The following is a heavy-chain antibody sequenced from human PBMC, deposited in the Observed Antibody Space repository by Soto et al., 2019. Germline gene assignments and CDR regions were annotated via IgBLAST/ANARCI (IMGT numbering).Heavy chain of an antibody. D-gene: IGHD3-16*02. Sequence: SGPLSLTCTVSGGSISSDNSFWSWIRQHTGKRLEWIGYIDYMRGAYYNPSLKSQGTTSVDTSKNQFCLRQSSVSVADRATNYGAREVISAAESDAFDIWGQGTVVTVSS. CDR1: GGSISSDNSF. J-gene: IGHJ3*02. V-gene: IGHV4-31*01. CDR3: AREVISAAESDAFDI. CDR2: IDYMRGA.